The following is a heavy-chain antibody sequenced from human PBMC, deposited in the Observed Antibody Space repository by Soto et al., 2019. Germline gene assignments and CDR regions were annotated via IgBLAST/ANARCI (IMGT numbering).Heavy chain of an antibody. D-gene: IGHD3-16*01. J-gene: IGHJ4*02. CDR1: EFSFINYN. CDR2: ITDGLTK. Sequence: GWSLRLSCASSEFSFINYNMNWVRQAPGKGLEWVSHITDGLTKHYADFVQGRFTISRDNAKNSLYLEMTDLRDEDTAVYYCARDTSHGVTIGGLDSWGQGTLVTVSS. V-gene: IGHV3-48*02. CDR3: ARDTSHGVTIGGLDS.